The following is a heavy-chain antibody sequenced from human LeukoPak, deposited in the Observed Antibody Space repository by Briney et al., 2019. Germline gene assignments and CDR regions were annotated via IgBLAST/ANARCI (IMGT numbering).Heavy chain of an antibody. CDR2: ISTYNGHT. Sequence: ASVKVSCKASGYTFIDYGVSWLRQAPGQGLEWMGWISTYNGHTYYAQKLQGRVTMTTDTSTSTAYMELRSLRSDDTPVYYCARDAAAAGPFDYWGQGTLVTVSS. CDR1: GYTFIDYG. V-gene: IGHV1-18*01. J-gene: IGHJ4*02. D-gene: IGHD6-13*01. CDR3: ARDAAAAGPFDY.